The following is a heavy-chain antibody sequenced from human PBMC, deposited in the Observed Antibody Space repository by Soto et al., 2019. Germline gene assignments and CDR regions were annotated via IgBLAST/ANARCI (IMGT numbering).Heavy chain of an antibody. J-gene: IGHJ4*02. Sequence: GASVKVSCKASGYTFTSYGISWVRQAPGQGLEWMGWISAYNGNTNYAQKLQGRVTMTTDTSTSTAYMELRSLRSDDTAVYYCARGPETYYYDSSGYQFDYWGQGTLVTVSS. CDR1: GYTFTSYG. D-gene: IGHD3-22*01. CDR3: ARGPETYYYDSSGYQFDY. CDR2: ISAYNGNT. V-gene: IGHV1-18*01.